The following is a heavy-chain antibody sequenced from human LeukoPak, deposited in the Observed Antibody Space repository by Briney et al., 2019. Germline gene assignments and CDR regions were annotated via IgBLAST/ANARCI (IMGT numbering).Heavy chain of an antibody. J-gene: IGHJ4*02. Sequence: PGGSLRLSCAASGFTFSSNWMNWVRQAPGKGLEWVATIKQDGSEKYYVDSVKGRFTISRDNAKNSLYLQMNSLRAEDTAVCYCARLRSGYYVDYWGQGTLVAVSS. D-gene: IGHD3-22*01. CDR1: GFTFSSNW. CDR3: ARLRSGYYVDY. V-gene: IGHV3-7*01. CDR2: IKQDGSEK.